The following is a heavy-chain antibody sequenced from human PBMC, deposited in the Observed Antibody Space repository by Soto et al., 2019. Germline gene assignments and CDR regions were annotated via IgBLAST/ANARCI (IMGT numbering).Heavy chain of an antibody. J-gene: IGHJ4*02. CDR1: GYTFSNYG. V-gene: IGHV1-18*01. CDR3: ARERRWEALLY. Sequence: QVQLVQSGPEVKKPGASVKVSCKGSGYTFSNYGVTWVRQAPGQGLERMGCVSAYNRNTNYAQKFEDRATITIDTTPYTAYLKLRDLTPDATDVYYCARERRWEALLYWGQGTL. CDR2: VSAYNRNT. D-gene: IGHD1-26*01.